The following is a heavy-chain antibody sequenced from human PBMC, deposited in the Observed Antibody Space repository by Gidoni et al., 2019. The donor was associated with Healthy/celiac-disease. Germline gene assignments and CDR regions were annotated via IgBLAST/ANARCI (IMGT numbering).Heavy chain of an antibody. Sequence: QVRLVESGGGLVKPGGSLRLSCAASGFTFSDYYMSWIRQAPGKGLEWVSYISSSSSYTNYADSVKGRFTISRDNAKNSLYLQMNSLRAEDTAVYYCARLVASSAFDIWGQGTMVTVSS. CDR2: ISSSSSYT. D-gene: IGHD2-8*02. V-gene: IGHV3-11*05. CDR1: GFTFSDYY. CDR3: ARLVASSAFDI. J-gene: IGHJ3*02.